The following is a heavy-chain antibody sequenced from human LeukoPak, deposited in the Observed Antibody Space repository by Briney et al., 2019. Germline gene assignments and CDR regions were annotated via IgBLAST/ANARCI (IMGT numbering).Heavy chain of an antibody. J-gene: IGHJ1*01. D-gene: IGHD3-22*01. V-gene: IGHV4-39*01. CDR1: GESVSRSDSY. Sequence: SETLSLTCSVSGESVSRSDSYWDWLRQPPGKGLEWIGTIYYSGRTYYSPSLKSRVTMSVDPSNNQFSLNLRSVTAADTAVYYCARRRYYDGSGYLEWGQGTLLSVSS. CDR2: IYYSGRT. CDR3: ARRRYYDGSGYLE.